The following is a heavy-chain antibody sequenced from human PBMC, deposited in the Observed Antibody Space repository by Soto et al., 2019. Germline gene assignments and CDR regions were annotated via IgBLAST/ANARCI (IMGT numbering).Heavy chain of an antibody. Sequence: PSETLSLTCTVSGGSISRSSYYWGWIRQPPGKGLEWIGRIYYSGSTYYNPSLKRRVTISVDTSKNQFSLKLSSVTAADTAVYYCARRTRISSIAARENWLDPWGQGTLVTVSS. J-gene: IGHJ5*02. CDR3: ARRTRISSIAARENWLDP. CDR1: GGSISRSSYY. V-gene: IGHV4-39*01. CDR2: IYYSGST. D-gene: IGHD6-6*01.